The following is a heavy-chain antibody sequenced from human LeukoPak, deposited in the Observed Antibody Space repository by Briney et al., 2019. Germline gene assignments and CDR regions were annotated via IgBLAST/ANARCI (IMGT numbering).Heavy chain of an antibody. V-gene: IGHV3-23*01. D-gene: IGHD3-22*01. Sequence: GGSLRLSCAASGFTFSSYGMSWVRQAPGKGPEWVSAISGSGGSTYYADSMKGRFTISRDNSKNTLYLQMNSLRAEDTAVYYCAKRSRYYYDSSGYPDYWGQGTLVTVSS. CDR1: GFTFSSYG. CDR2: ISGSGGST. J-gene: IGHJ4*02. CDR3: AKRSRYYYDSSGYPDY.